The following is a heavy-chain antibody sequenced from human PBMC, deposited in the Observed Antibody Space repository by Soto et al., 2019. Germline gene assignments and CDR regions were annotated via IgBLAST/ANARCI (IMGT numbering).Heavy chain of an antibody. CDR2: IYTSGST. CDR1: GGSINSYY. V-gene: IGHV4-4*07. Sequence: PSETLSLTCTVSGGSINSYYWSWIRQPAGKGLEWIGRIYTSGSTNYNPSLKSRVTMSVDPSKNQFSLKLSSVTAADTAVYYCARELSEGATGYYYCALDVWGQGTTVTVSS. J-gene: IGHJ6*02. D-gene: IGHD1-26*01. CDR3: ARELSEGATGYYYCALDV.